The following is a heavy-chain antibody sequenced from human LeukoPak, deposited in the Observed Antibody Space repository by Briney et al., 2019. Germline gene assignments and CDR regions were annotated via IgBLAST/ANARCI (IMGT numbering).Heavy chain of an antibody. CDR1: GGSISSGGYS. CDR3: ARGGYYDSSGYPLDY. Sequence: SETLSLTCAVSGGSISSGGYSWSWIRQPPGTGLEWIGYIYHSGSTYYNPSLKSRVTISVDRSKNQFSLKLGSVTAADTAVYYCARGGYYDSSGYPLDYWGQGTLVTVSS. J-gene: IGHJ4*02. V-gene: IGHV4-30-2*01. CDR2: IYHSGST. D-gene: IGHD3-22*01.